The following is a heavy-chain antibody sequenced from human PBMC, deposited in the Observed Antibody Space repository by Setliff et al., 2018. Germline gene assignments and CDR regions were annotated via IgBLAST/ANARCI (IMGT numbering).Heavy chain of an antibody. CDR3: ARVSEAAAAGFDY. CDR2: ISAYNGNT. V-gene: IGHV1-18*01. Sequence: GASVKVSCKASGYTFTSYAFSWVRQAPGQGLEWMGWISAYNGNTNYAQKFQGRVTMTTDTSTSTAYMEPRSLRSDDTAVYYCARVSEAAAAGFDYWGRGTLVTVSS. D-gene: IGHD6-13*01. J-gene: IGHJ4*02. CDR1: GYTFTSYA.